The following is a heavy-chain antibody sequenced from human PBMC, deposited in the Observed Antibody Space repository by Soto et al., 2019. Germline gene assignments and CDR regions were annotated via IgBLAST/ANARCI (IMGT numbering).Heavy chain of an antibody. CDR2: ISYDGSNK. V-gene: IGHV3-30-3*01. CDR3: ARDWGNGYYYYGMDV. D-gene: IGHD3-16*01. Sequence: QVQLVESGGGVVQPGRSLRLSCAASGFTFSSYAMHWVRQAPGKGLERVAVISYDGSNKYYADSVKGRFTISRDNSKNTLYLQMNSLRAEDTAVYYCARDWGNGYYYYGMDVWGQGTTVTVSS. J-gene: IGHJ6*02. CDR1: GFTFSSYA.